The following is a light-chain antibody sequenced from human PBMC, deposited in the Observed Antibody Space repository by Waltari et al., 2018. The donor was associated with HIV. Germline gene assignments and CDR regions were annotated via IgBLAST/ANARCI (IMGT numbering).Light chain of an antibody. Sequence: VLYSSNNKNYLAWYQQKPGQPPKLLIYWASTRESGVPDRFSGSGSGTDFTLTISSLQAEDVAVYYCQQYYSTPLTFGGGTKVEIK. CDR1: VLYSSNNKNY. CDR2: WAS. V-gene: IGKV4-1*01. J-gene: IGKJ4*01. CDR3: QQYYSTPLT.